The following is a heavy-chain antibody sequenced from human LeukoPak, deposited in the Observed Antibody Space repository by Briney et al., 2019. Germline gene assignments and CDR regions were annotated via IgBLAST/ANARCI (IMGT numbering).Heavy chain of an antibody. J-gene: IGHJ5*02. CDR1: GGTFSSYA. Sequence: ASVKVSCKASGGTFSSYAISWVRQAPGQGLEWRGGIILIFGTANYAQKFQGRVTITADKSTSTAYMEMSSMRSEDTAVSYCARDRHCSGGSCYPYNWFDPWGQGTLVTVSS. V-gene: IGHV1-69*06. D-gene: IGHD2-15*01. CDR3: ARDRHCSGGSCYPYNWFDP. CDR2: IILIFGTA.